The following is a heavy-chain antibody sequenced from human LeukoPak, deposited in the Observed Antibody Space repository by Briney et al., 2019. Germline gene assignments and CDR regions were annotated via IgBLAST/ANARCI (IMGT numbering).Heavy chain of an antibody. D-gene: IGHD6-13*01. CDR3: ARGNSSSWYDY. V-gene: IGHV4-59*01. CDR2: IYYSGST. J-gene: IGHJ4*02. Sequence: SETLSLTCTVSGGSISSYYWSWIRQPPGKGLEWIGYIYYSGSTNYNPSLKSRVTISVDTSKNQFSLKLSSVTAADTAVYYCARGNSSSWYDYWGQGTLVTVSS. CDR1: GGSISSYY.